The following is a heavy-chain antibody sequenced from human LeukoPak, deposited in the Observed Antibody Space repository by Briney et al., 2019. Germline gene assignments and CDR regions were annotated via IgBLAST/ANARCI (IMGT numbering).Heavy chain of an antibody. V-gene: IGHV3-43D*03. CDR2: ISWDGGST. CDR3: AKALVRYSSSWYTWNYYYYGMDV. CDR1: GFTFDDYA. D-gene: IGHD6-13*01. J-gene: IGHJ6*02. Sequence: GGSLRLSCAASGFTFDDYAMHWIRQAPGKGLEWVSLISWDGGSTYYADSVKGRFTISRDNSKNSLYLQMNSLRAEDTALYYCAKALVRYSSSWYTWNYYYYGMDVWGQGTTVTVSS.